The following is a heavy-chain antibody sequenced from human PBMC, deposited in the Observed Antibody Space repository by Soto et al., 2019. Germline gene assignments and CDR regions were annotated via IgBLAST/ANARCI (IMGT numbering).Heavy chain of an antibody. CDR2: IYHSGST. Sequence: QLQLQESGSGLVKPSQTLSLTCAVSGGSISSGGYSWSWIRQPPGKGLEWIGYIYHSGSTYYNPSLKSRVTISVDRSKNQFSLKLSSVTAADTAVYYCARGSEYTHFWPSGKTYYFDYWGQGTLVTVSS. CDR3: ARGSEYTHFWPSGKTYYFDY. D-gene: IGHD3-3*02. V-gene: IGHV4-30-2*01. CDR1: GGSISSGGYS. J-gene: IGHJ4*02.